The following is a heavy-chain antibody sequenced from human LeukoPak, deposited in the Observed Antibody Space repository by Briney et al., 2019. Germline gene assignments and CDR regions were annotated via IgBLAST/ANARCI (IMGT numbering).Heavy chain of an antibody. Sequence: PGRSLRLSCAASGFTFDDYAMHWVRQAPGKGLEWVSGISWNSGSIGYADSVKGRFTISRDNAKNSLYLQMNSLRAEDTAVYYCARDLAAGNWFDPWGQGTLVTVSS. CDR1: GFTFDDYA. D-gene: IGHD6-25*01. V-gene: IGHV3-9*01. J-gene: IGHJ5*02. CDR2: ISWNSGSI. CDR3: ARDLAAGNWFDP.